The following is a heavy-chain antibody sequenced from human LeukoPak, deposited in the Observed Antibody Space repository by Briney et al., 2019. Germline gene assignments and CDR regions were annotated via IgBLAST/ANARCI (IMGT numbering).Heavy chain of an antibody. J-gene: IGHJ4*02. V-gene: IGHV3-23*01. CDR3: AARPGDLAVPFDY. CDR2: ISGSGDIT. CDR1: GFTFGTHA. D-gene: IGHD3-10*01. Sequence: GGSLRLSCGASGFTFGTHAMTWVRQAPGKGLEYVSLISGSGDITYYAHSLKDRFTISRDNSKNTLYLQMHSLRAEDTAVYYCAARPGDLAVPFDYWGQGTLVTVPS.